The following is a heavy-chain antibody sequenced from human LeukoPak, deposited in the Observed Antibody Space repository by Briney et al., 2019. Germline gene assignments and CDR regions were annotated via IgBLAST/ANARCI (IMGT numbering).Heavy chain of an antibody. Sequence: PSETLSLTCTVSGGSISSYYWNWIRQPPGKGLEWIGYIHYSGSTNYNPSLKSRVTISVDTSKNQFSLKLNSVTAADTAVYYCARGGASGRYLHWFDPWGQGTLVSVSS. J-gene: IGHJ5*02. V-gene: IGHV4-59*01. CDR2: IHYSGST. CDR3: ARGGASGRYLHWFDP. D-gene: IGHD3-10*01. CDR1: GGSISSYY.